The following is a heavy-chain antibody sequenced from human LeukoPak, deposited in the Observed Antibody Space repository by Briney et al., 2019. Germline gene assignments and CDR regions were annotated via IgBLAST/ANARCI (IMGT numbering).Heavy chain of an antibody. V-gene: IGHV4-34*01. CDR1: NGSFTGYF. J-gene: IGHJ5*02. Sequence: PSETLSLTCVVNNGSFTGYFWSWIRQPPGKGLEWIGEVYHSGSTNYNPSLKSRLSISTDMSKKQFSLKLNSVTAADTAVYYCAREKFLGRLTRVLDTWGQGTLVTVSS. CDR3: AREKFLGRLTRVLDT. D-gene: IGHD3-3*01. CDR2: VYHSGST.